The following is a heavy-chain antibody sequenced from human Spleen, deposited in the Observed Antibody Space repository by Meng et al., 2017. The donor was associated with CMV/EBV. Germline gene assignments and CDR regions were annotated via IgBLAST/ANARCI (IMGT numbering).Heavy chain of an antibody. V-gene: IGHV4-39*01. J-gene: IGHJ5*02. CDR1: GGTLSRSGYA. CDR2: FYYTGST. D-gene: IGHD1-1*01. CDR3: ARVPGNWSGA. Sequence: CTVSGGTLSRSGYAWGWIRQPPGKGLEWIGSFYYTGSTQYIPSLKTRVSISVDTSKNQFSLEVKSVTAADTAVYYCARVPGNWSGAWGQGTLVTVSS.